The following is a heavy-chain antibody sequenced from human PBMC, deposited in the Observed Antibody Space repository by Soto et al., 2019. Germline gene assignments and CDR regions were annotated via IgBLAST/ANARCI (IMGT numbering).Heavy chain of an antibody. CDR3: AKCGWLDD. Sequence: EVQLLESGGGLVQPGGSLRLACAASGFTFRPYVMSWARQPPGKGLEWVSAISVSAGPTYYADSVKGRFTISRDNSKNTLYLQVDSLRAEDTAIYYCAKCGWLDDWGQGTLVTVSS. CDR2: ISVSAGPT. J-gene: IGHJ4*02. CDR1: GFTFRPYV. V-gene: IGHV3-23*01. D-gene: IGHD6-19*01.